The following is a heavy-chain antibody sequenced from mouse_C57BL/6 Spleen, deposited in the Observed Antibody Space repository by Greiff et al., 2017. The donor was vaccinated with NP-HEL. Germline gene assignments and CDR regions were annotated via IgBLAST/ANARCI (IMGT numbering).Heavy chain of an antibody. CDR2: IDPETGGT. Sequence: QVHVKQSGAELVRPGASVTLSCKASGYTFTDYEMHWVKQTPVHGLEWIGAIDPETGGTAYNQKFKGKAILTADKSSSTAYMELRSLTSEDSAVYYCTRSRGYAMDYWGQGTSVTVSS. CDR3: TRSRGYAMDY. V-gene: IGHV1-15*01. J-gene: IGHJ4*01. CDR1: GYTFTDYE.